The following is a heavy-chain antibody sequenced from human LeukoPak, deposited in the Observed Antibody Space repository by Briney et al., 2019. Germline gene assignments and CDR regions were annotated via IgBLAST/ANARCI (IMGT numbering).Heavy chain of an antibody. V-gene: IGHV3-33*01. Sequence: GGSLRLSCAASGFTFCSYSMHWVRQAPGKGLEWVAVIWYDGSNKYYADSVKGRFTISRDNSKNTLYLQMNSLRAEDTAVYHCARDRVYSSGWYPAFDIWGQGGMASVSS. CDR1: GFTFCSYS. CDR2: IWYDGSNK. D-gene: IGHD6-19*01. J-gene: IGHJ3*02. CDR3: ARDRVYSSGWYPAFDI.